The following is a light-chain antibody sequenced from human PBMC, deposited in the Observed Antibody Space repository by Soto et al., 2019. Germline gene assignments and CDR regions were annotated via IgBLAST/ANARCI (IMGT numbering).Light chain of an antibody. Sequence: IQMTQSPSTLTASVGDRVTITCRASQSISSWLAWYQQKPGKAPKLLIYDASSLESGVPSRFSGSGSGTDFTLTISSLQPEDFASYYCQQSYSNLSSFGQGTKVDI. CDR2: DAS. CDR3: QQSYSNLSS. CDR1: QSISSW. V-gene: IGKV1-5*01. J-gene: IGKJ1*01.